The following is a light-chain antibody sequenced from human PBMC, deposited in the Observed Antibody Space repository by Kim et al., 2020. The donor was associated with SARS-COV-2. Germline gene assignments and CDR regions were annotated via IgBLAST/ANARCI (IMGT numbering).Light chain of an antibody. J-gene: IGKJ2*01. Sequence: EIVLTQSPGTLSLSPGERATLSCRASQSVSSSYLAWYQQKPGQAPRLLIYGASSMATGIPDRFSGSGSGTDFTLTISRLEPEDFAVYYCQQYGSSLVTFGQGTKLEI. CDR1: QSVSSSY. CDR3: QQYGSSLVT. CDR2: GAS. V-gene: IGKV3-20*01.